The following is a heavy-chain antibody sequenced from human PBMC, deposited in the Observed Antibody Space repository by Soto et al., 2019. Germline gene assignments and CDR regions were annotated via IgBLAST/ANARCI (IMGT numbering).Heavy chain of an antibody. Sequence: GGSLRLSCAASGFTFRNYAVHWVRQAPGKGLEWVAIISYDGSNKYYTDSVKGRFTISRDNSKNTLYLQMSSLRYEDTAVYYCAREAEAFDIWGQGTMVTVSS. V-gene: IGHV3-30-3*01. CDR3: AREAEAFDI. J-gene: IGHJ3*02. CDR1: GFTFRNYA. CDR2: ISYDGSNK.